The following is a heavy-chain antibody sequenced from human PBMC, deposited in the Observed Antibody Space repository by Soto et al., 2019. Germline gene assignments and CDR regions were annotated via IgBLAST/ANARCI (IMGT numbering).Heavy chain of an antibody. J-gene: IGHJ4*02. CDR1: GYTFTGYA. Sequence: QVQLVQSGAEEKKPGASVKVSCKASGYTFTGYAMHWVRQAPGQRLEWMGWINAGNGNTKYSQKFQGRVTITRDTVASTADTALSRLRSEDTAVYYCARAVEVPADFNGWCQGALVTVST. CDR3: ARAVEVPADFNG. V-gene: IGHV1-3*05. D-gene: IGHD1-1*01. CDR2: INAGNGNT.